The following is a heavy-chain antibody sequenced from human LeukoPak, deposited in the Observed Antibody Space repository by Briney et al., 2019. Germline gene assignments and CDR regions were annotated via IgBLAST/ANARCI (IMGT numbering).Heavy chain of an antibody. J-gene: IGHJ4*02. CDR3: ARDRYYYDSSGYYSLDY. Sequence: SETLSLTCTVYGYSISSGYYWGWIRQPAGKGLEWIGRIHTSGSTNYNPSLKSRVTMSVDTSKNQFSLKLSSVTVADTAVYYCARDRYYYDSSGYYSLDYWGQGTLVTVSS. D-gene: IGHD3-22*01. V-gene: IGHV4-4*07. CDR1: GYSISSGYY. CDR2: IHTSGST.